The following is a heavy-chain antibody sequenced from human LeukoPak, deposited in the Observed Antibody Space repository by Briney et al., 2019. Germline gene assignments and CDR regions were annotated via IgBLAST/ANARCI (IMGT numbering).Heavy chain of an antibody. Sequence: GGSLRLSCAASGFTFSNYAMTWVRQAPGKGLEWVSSISGGPVYYADSVKGRFTISRDNSKNTLFLQMNSLRAEDTAIYYCAKDAYRTPIGYWGQGTLVTVSS. J-gene: IGHJ4*02. CDR2: ISGGPV. D-gene: IGHD1-26*01. CDR3: AKDAYRTPIGY. V-gene: IGHV3-23*01. CDR1: GFTFSNYA.